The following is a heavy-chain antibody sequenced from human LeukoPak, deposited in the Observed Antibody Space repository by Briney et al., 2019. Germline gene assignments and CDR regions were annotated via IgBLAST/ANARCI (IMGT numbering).Heavy chain of an antibody. J-gene: IGHJ2*01. V-gene: IGHV4-61*09. CDR3: SRGPENPLNWYFDL. CDR1: GGSISSGRFY. D-gene: IGHD1-14*01. CDR2: VYSSGSA. Sequence: SQTLSLTCSVSGGSISSGRFYWNWIRQPAGTGLEWLGHVYSSGSAKYNPSLKSRATISLDTSKNQFSLKLNSVTADDTAVYYCSRGPENPLNWYFDLWGRGTLVTVSS.